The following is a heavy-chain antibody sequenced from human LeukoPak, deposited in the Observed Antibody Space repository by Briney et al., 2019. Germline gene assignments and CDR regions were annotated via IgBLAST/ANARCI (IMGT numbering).Heavy chain of an antibody. J-gene: IGHJ5*02. CDR3: ARYSSGWYWFDP. CDR1: GGTFSSYA. V-gene: IGHV1-69*13. Sequence: ASVKVSCKASGGTFSSYAISWVRQAPGQGLEWMGGIIPIFGTANYARKFQGRVTITADESTSTAYMELSSLRSEDTAVYYCARYSSGWYWFDPWGQGTLVTVSS. CDR2: IIPIFGTA. D-gene: IGHD6-19*01.